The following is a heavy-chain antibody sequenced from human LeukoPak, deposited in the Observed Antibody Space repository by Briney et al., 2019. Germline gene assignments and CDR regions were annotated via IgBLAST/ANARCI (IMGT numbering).Heavy chain of an antibody. J-gene: IGHJ4*02. CDR3: ARGFLADLSMVWVDY. Sequence: PGGSLRLSCAASGFSFDDYGMSWVRQAPGQGLEWVSGINWNGGSTGYADSVKGRFTISRDNAKNSLYLQMSSLRAEDTALYYCARGFLADLSMVWVDYWGRGTLVTVSS. V-gene: IGHV3-20*04. CDR2: INWNGGST. CDR1: GFSFDDYG. D-gene: IGHD3-10*01.